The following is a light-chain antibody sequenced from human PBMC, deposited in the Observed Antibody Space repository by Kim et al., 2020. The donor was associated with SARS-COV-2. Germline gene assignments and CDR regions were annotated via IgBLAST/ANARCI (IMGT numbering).Light chain of an antibody. J-gene: IGLJ3*02. Sequence: SYELTQPPSVSVSPGQTARITCSGDALPKQYAYWFQQKPGQAPVVVIYGDTERPSGIPERFSGSTSGTTVTLTISGVQAEGEADYYCQSADSSDTYWVFGGGTQLTVL. CDR1: ALPKQY. V-gene: IGLV3-25*03. CDR3: QSADSSDTYWV. CDR2: GDT.